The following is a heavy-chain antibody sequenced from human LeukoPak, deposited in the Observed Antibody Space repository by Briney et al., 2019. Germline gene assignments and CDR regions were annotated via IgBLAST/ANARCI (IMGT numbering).Heavy chain of an antibody. CDR1: GYTFTGYY. J-gene: IGHJ4*02. V-gene: IGHV1-2*02. CDR3: ARDWGRSGSWYVNIGY. CDR2: INPNSGGT. D-gene: IGHD6-13*01. Sequence: ASVKVSCKASGYTFTGYYMHWVRQAPGQGLEWMGWINPNSGGTNYAQKLQGRVTMTTDTSTSTAYMELRSLRSDDTAVYYCARDWGRSGSWYVNIGYGGQGTRVTVPS.